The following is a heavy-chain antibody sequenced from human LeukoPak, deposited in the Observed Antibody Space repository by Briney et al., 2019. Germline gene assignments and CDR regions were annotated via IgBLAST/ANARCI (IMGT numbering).Heavy chain of an antibody. D-gene: IGHD4-23*01. CDR3: ARDHGGNSFSLGPYYFDY. CDR1: GGSISSSSYY. Sequence: SETLSLTCTVSGGSISSSSYYWGWIRQPPGKGLEWIGSIYYSGSTYYNPSLKSRVTISVDTSKNQFSLKLSSVTAADTAVYYCARDHGGNSFSLGPYYFDYWGQGTLVTVSS. V-gene: IGHV4-39*07. J-gene: IGHJ4*02. CDR2: IYYSGST.